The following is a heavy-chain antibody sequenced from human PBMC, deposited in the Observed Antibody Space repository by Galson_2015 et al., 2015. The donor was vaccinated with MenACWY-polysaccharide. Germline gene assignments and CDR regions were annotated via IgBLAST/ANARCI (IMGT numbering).Heavy chain of an antibody. CDR3: AREPTYSGSFGWFDP. V-gene: IGHV4-61*01. D-gene: IGHD1-26*01. Sequence: ETLSLTCTVSGGSVTSDTSYWSWLRQPPGKGLEWIGYMSYSGRGNSNPSLRSQVTVLIDTSKNQFSLRLTSVTAADTAMYYCAREPTYSGSFGWFDPWGQGTLVTVSS. J-gene: IGHJ5*02. CDR1: GGSVTSDTSY. CDR2: MSYSGRG.